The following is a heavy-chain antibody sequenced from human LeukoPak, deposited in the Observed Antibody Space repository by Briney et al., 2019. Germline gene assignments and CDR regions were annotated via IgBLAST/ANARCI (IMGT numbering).Heavy chain of an antibody. CDR3: AKEQNYYDSGGYYLEYFQY. J-gene: IGHJ1*01. D-gene: IGHD3-22*01. Sequence: PGGSLRLSCAASGFTFSSYAMSWVRQAPGKGLEWVSAISGSGGSTYYADSVKGRFTISRDNSKSTLYLQMNSLRAEDTAVYYCAKEQNYYDSGGYYLEYFQYWGQGTLVTVSS. CDR2: ISGSGGST. V-gene: IGHV3-23*01. CDR1: GFTFSSYA.